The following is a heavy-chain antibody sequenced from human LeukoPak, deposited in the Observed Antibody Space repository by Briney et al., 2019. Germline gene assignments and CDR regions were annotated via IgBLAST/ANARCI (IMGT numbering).Heavy chain of an antibody. CDR3: ARVELAPYYYYMDV. V-gene: IGHV3-48*03. CDR2: ISSSGSTI. D-gene: IGHD1-7*01. J-gene: IGHJ6*03. CDR1: GFSISSYE. Sequence: GVSLRLSCAASGFSISSYEMSWVRQAPGKGLEWVSYISSSGSTIYYADSVKGRFTISRDNAKNSLYLRMNSLRAEDTAVYYCARVELAPYYYYMDVWGKGTTVTVSS.